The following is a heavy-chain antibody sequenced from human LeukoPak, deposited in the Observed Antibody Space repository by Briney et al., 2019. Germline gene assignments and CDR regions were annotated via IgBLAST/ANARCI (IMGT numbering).Heavy chain of an antibody. V-gene: IGHV1-18*01. Sequence: ASVKVSCKASGYTFTSYGISWVRQAPGQGLEWMGWISAYNGNTNYAQKLQGRVTMTTDTSTSTAYMELRRLRSDDTAVYYCARESDYYDSSTMFDYWGQGTLVTVSS. J-gene: IGHJ4*02. CDR1: GYTFTSYG. D-gene: IGHD3-22*01. CDR2: ISAYNGNT. CDR3: ARESDYYDSSTMFDY.